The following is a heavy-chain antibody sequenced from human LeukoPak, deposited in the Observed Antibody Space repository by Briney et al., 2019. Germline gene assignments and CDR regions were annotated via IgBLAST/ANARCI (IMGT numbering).Heavy chain of an antibody. CDR3: ARGGNYGLGNGNWFDP. V-gene: IGHV1-69*13. Sequence: SVNVSCKASGGTFSSYAISWVRQAPGQGLEWMGGIIPIFGTANYAQKFQGRVTITADESTSTAYMELSSLRSEDTAVYYCARGGNYGLGNGNWFDPWGQGTLVTVSS. J-gene: IGHJ5*02. CDR1: GGTFSSYA. CDR2: IIPIFGTA. D-gene: IGHD4-11*01.